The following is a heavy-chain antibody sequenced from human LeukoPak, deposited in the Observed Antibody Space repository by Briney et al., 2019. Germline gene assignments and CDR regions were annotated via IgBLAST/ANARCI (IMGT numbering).Heavy chain of an antibody. V-gene: IGHV4-59*12. Sequence: SETLSLTCTVSGGSISSYYWSWIRQPPGKGLEWIGYIYYSGSTNYNPSLKSRVTISVDTSKNQFSLKLSSVTAADTAVYYCARDGGYYGSGSYYTYAFDIWGQGTMVTVSS. D-gene: IGHD3-10*01. CDR1: GGSISSYY. CDR2: IYYSGST. CDR3: ARDGGYYGSGSYYTYAFDI. J-gene: IGHJ3*02.